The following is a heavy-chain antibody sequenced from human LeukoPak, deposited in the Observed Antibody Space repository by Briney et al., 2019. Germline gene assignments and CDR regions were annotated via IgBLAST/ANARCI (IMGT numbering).Heavy chain of an antibody. J-gene: IGHJ4*02. Sequence: GGSLRLSCAASGFTFSSYGMHWVRQAPGKGPEWVAVISYDGSNKYYADSVKGRFTISRDNSKNTLYLQMNSLRAEDTAVYYCAKGKAEDYYFDYWGQGTLVTVSP. V-gene: IGHV3-30*18. CDR2: ISYDGSNK. CDR1: GFTFSSYG. CDR3: AKGKAEDYYFDY.